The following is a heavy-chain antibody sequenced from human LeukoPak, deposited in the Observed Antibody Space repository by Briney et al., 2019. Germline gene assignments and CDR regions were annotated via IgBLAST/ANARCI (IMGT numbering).Heavy chain of an antibody. J-gene: IGHJ4*02. CDR3: ARVACSGGSCYIDY. V-gene: IGHV3-49*04. Sequence: GGSLRLSCTASGFTFGDYAMSWVRQAPGKGLEWVGFTRSKAYGGTTEYAASVKGRFTISRDDSKSIAYLQMNSLKTEDTAVYYCARVACSGGSCYIDYWGQGTLVTVSS. CDR2: TRSKAYGGTT. D-gene: IGHD2-15*01. CDR1: GFTFGDYA.